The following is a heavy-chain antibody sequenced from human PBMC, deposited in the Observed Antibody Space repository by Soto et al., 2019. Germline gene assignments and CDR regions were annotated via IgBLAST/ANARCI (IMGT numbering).Heavy chain of an antibody. Sequence: QVRLVQSGAEVQKPGASVKLSCEASGYTFANYYVHWVRQAPGQGLEWMGKINPSGGATTYAQKFQGGVPITWDVSAKSVYMEMRSLSGDDTAVYHCAKQTVELSLGGFDPWGQGTLVTVSS. V-gene: IGHV1-46*01. CDR2: INPSGGAT. CDR1: GYTFANYY. D-gene: IGHD3-10*01. CDR3: AKQTVELSLGGFDP. J-gene: IGHJ5*02.